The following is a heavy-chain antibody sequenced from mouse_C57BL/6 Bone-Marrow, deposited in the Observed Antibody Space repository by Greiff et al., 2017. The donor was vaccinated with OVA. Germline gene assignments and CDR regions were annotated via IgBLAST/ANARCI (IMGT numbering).Heavy chain of an antibody. CDR3: ARGPVVATDWYFDV. CDR2: ISYDGSN. D-gene: IGHD1-1*01. Sequence: VQLQQSGPGLVKPSQSLSLTCSVTGYSITSGYYWNWIRQFPGNKLEWMGYISYDGSNNYNPSLKNRISITRDTSKNQFFLKLNSVTTEDTATYYCARGPVVATDWYFDVWGTGTTVTVSS. V-gene: IGHV3-6*01. J-gene: IGHJ1*03. CDR1: GYSITSGYY.